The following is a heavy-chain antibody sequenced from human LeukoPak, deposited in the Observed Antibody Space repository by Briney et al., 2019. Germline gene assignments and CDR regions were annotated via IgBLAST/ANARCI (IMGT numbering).Heavy chain of an antibody. CDR3: AKSSYYDASGYYREFYFDS. V-gene: IGHV3-23*01. D-gene: IGHD3-22*01. CDR1: GFSFSHYA. CDR2: ISGSGGST. Sequence: GGSLRLSCVSSGFSFSHYAMSWVRQAPGKGLEWVSSISGSGGSTHYVDSVKGRFTISRDKTKNTLYLQMNSLRAEDTAVYYRAKSSYYDASGYYREFYFDSWGQGTLVTVSS. J-gene: IGHJ4*02.